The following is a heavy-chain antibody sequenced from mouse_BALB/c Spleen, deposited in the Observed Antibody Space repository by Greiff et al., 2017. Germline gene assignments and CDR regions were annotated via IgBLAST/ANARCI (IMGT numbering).Heavy chain of an antibody. Sequence: VQLKESGPELVKPGASVKISCKASGYTFTDYNMHWVKQSHGKSLEWIGYIYPYNGGTGYNQKFKSKATLTVDNSSSTAYMELRSLTSEDSAVYYCARSLYYRYDYAMDYWGQGTSVTVSS. J-gene: IGHJ4*01. CDR3: ARSLYYRYDYAMDY. CDR1: GYTFTDYN. V-gene: IGHV1S29*02. D-gene: IGHD2-14*01. CDR2: IYPYNGGT.